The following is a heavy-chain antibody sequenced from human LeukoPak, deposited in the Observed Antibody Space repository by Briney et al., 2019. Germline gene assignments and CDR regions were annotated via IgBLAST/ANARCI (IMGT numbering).Heavy chain of an antibody. CDR2: IYTSGST. J-gene: IGHJ3*02. D-gene: IGHD1-26*01. V-gene: IGHV4-4*07. CDR1: GGSISSYY. Sequence: SSETLSLTCTVSGGSISSYYWSWIRQPAGKGLEWIGRIYTSGSTSYNPSLKSRVTMSVDTSRNQFSLKLSSVTAADTAVYYCARAYSGSYFGDAFDIWGQGTMVTVSS. CDR3: ARAYSGSYFGDAFDI.